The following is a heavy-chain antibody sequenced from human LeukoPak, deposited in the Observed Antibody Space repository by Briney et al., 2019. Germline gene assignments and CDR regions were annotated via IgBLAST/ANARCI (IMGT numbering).Heavy chain of an antibody. CDR2: IYHSGST. CDR3: ARSTQASSTSFDY. D-gene: IGHD6-6*01. Sequence: SETLSLTCTVSGGSISNYYWSWIRQPPEKGLEYIGFIYHSGSTNYNPSLKSRVTMSVDKSKNQCSLRLTSVTAADTAIYFCARSTQASSTSFDYRGQGTLVTVSS. CDR1: GGSISNYY. V-gene: IGHV4-59*01. J-gene: IGHJ4*02.